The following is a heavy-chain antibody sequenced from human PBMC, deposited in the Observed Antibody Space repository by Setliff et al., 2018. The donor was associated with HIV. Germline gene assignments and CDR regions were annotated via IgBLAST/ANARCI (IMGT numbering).Heavy chain of an antibody. CDR1: GGSISSGRYY. V-gene: IGHV4-61*09. CDR2: IYTSGST. Sequence: PSETLSLTCTVSGGSISSGRYYWSWIRQPAGKGLEWIGHIYTSGSTNYNPSLKSRVTISVDTSKNQFSLKLSSVTAADTAVYYCARAPRGYHDSSGYYPYAFDIWGQGTMVTVSS. J-gene: IGHJ3*02. CDR3: ARAPRGYHDSSGYYPYAFDI. D-gene: IGHD3-22*01.